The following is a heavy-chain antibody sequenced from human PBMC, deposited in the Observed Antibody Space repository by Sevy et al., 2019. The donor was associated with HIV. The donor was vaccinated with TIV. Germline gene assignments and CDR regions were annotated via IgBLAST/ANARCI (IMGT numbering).Heavy chain of an antibody. V-gene: IGHV3-13*01. CDR1: GFTFSSYD. D-gene: IGHD3-10*01. CDR2: IVIAGDT. Sequence: GGSLRLSCAASGFTFSSYDMNWVRQVTGQGLEWVSGIVIAGDTYYPGSVKGRFTISRENARNSLDLQMNSLRAGDTAVYYCVSRNNLGELGYWFDSWGQGTLVTVSS. CDR3: VSRNNLGELGYWFDS. J-gene: IGHJ5*01.